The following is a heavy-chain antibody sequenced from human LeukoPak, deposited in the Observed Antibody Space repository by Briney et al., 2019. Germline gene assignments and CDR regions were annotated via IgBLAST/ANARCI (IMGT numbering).Heavy chain of an antibody. D-gene: IGHD3-22*01. CDR1: GFIFSSNE. V-gene: IGHV3-23*01. CDR2: ISSSGSST. J-gene: IGHJ5*02. Sequence: GGSLRLSCVASGFIFSSNEMNWVRQAPGKGLEWVSYISSSGSSTDYADSVKGRFTISRDNSKNTLYLQMNSLRAEDTAVYYCAKDEYYDSSGFNWFDPWGQGTLVTVSS. CDR3: AKDEYYDSSGFNWFDP.